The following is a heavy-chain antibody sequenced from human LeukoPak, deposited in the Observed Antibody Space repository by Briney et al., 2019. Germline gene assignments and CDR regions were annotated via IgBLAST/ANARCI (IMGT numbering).Heavy chain of an antibody. J-gene: IGHJ4*02. CDR3: ARYYGSGRYFDY. D-gene: IGHD3-10*01. V-gene: IGHV4-38-2*02. Sequence: PSETLSLTCSVSDDSITMYYWAWIRQPPGKGLEWIGSIYHSGSTYYNPSLKSRVTVSVDTSKNQFSLKLSSVTAADTAVYYCARYYGSGRYFDYWGQGTLVTVSS. CDR1: DDSITMYY. CDR2: IYHSGST.